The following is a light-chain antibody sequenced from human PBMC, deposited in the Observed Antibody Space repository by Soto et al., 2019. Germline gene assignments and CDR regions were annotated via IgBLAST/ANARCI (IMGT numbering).Light chain of an antibody. Sequence: QSVLTQPASVSGSPGQSIAISCTGTSSDVGGYNYVSWYQQHPGKAPKLMIHDVTNRPSGVSNRFSGSKSGNTASLTISGLQTEDEVDYYCSSSTSSDTYVFGTGTKVTVL. CDR1: SSDVGGYNY. V-gene: IGLV2-14*01. J-gene: IGLJ1*01. CDR2: DVT. CDR3: SSSTSSDTYV.